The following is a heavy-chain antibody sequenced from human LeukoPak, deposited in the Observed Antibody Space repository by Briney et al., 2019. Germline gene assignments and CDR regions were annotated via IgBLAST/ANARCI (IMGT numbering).Heavy chain of an antibody. CDR3: AKDLRSSWYLDAFDI. CDR1: GFTFSSYA. J-gene: IGHJ3*02. V-gene: IGHV3-23*01. CDR2: ISGSGGST. D-gene: IGHD6-13*01. Sequence: GGSLRLSCAAAGFTFSSYAMSWVRQAPGKGLEWVSAISGSGGSTYYADSVKGRFTISRDNSKNTLYLQMNSLRAEDTAVYYCAKDLRSSWYLDAFDIWGQGTMVTVSS.